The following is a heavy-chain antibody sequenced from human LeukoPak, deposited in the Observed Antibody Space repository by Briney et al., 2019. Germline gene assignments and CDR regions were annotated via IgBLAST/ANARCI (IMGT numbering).Heavy chain of an antibody. CDR1: GFTVSSNY. CDR2: IYSGGSA. J-gene: IGHJ4*02. Sequence: GGSLRPSCAASGFTVSSNYVSWVRQAPGKGLEWVSVIYSGGSAYYADSVKGRFTISRDNSKNTVYLQMNSLRAEDTAVYYCARGLRTMYYFDYWGQGTLVTVSS. D-gene: IGHD3-3*01. CDR3: ARGLRTMYYFDY. V-gene: IGHV3-66*01.